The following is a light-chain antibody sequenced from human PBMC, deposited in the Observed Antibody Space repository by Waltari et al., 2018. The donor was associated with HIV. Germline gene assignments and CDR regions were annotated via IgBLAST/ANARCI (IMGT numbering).Light chain of an antibody. CDR3: QQYNNWPRT. CDR1: QNVITN. J-gene: IGKJ1*01. Sequence: EIVMTKSPATLSVSPGERVTLSCRASQNVITNLAWYQQKFGQAPRLLIYGASTRATGIPARFSCGGSGTEFTLTISSLQSEDFAIYYCQQYNNWPRTFGQGTKVEVK. CDR2: GAS. V-gene: IGKV3-15*01.